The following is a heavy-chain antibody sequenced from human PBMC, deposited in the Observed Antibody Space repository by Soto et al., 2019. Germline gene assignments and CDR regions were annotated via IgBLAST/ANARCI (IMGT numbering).Heavy chain of an antibody. V-gene: IGHV1-18*01. CDR2: ISPYSDGT. Sequence: ASVKVSCKTSGYTFSNYGITWVRQAPGQPLEWLGWISPYSDGTNYAQKFQGRVSMTTDTSTTTAYMELRSLRSDDTAVYYCARVVPGAEAWFGPWGQGTMVTVYS. CDR3: ARVVPGAEAWFGP. J-gene: IGHJ5*02. D-gene: IGHD2-2*01. CDR1: GYTFSNYG.